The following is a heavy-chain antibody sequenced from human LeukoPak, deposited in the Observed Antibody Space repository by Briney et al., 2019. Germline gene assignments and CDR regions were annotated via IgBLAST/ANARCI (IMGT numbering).Heavy chain of an antibody. J-gene: IGHJ4*02. CDR1: GGTFSSYA. D-gene: IGHD6-19*01. CDR3: AREGSGWYYFDY. V-gene: IGHV1-69*13. CDR2: IIPIFGTA. Sequence: SVKVSCKASGGTFSSYAISWVRQAPGQGLEWMGGIIPIFGTANYAQKFQGRVTITADESTSTAYMELSSLRSEDTAVYYCAREGSGWYYFDYWGQGTLVTVSS.